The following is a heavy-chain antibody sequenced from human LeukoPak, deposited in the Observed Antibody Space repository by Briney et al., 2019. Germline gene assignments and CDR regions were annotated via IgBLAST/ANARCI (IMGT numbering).Heavy chain of an antibody. J-gene: IGHJ4*02. V-gene: IGHV3-11*05. Sequence: GGSLRLSCAASGFTFSDYYMSCIRQAPGKGLEWVSYISSSSSYTDYADSVKGRFTISRDNAKNSLNLQMNSLRAEDTAVYYCARDSGYSGYSDYWGQGTLVTVSS. CDR3: ARDSGYSGYSDY. CDR2: ISSSSSYT. CDR1: GFTFSDYY. D-gene: IGHD5-12*01.